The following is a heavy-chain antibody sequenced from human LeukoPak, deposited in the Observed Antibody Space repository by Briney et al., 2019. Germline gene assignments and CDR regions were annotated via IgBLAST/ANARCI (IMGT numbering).Heavy chain of an antibody. J-gene: IGHJ5*02. CDR1: GFTFSGYW. Sequence: GGSLRLSCVASGFTFSGYWMTWVRQPPGKGLEWVAIIKQDGSEKYYVNSVKGRFTISRDNAKNSLYLQLNILRAEDTAVYYCARVRYYYDSSGYYSGWFDPWGQGTLVTVSS. CDR2: IKQDGSEK. V-gene: IGHV3-7*01. CDR3: ARVRYYYDSSGYYSGWFDP. D-gene: IGHD3-22*01.